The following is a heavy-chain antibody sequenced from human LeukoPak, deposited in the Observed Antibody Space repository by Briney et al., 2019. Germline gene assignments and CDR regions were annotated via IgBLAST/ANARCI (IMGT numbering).Heavy chain of an antibody. CDR1: GYTFTSYG. V-gene: IGHV1-18*01. J-gene: IGHJ4*02. Sequence: ASVKVSCKASGYTFTSYGISWVRQAPGQGLEWMGWISAYNDNTNYAQKLQGRVTMTTDTSTSTAYMELRSLRSDNTAVYYCARYADSSGYYPYYFDCWGQGTLVSVSS. CDR3: ARYADSSGYYPYYFDC. CDR2: ISAYNDNT. D-gene: IGHD3-22*01.